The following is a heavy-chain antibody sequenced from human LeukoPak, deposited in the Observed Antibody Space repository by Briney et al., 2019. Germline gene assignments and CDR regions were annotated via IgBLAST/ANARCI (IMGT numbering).Heavy chain of an antibody. CDR2: INPNSGGT. D-gene: IGHD3-3*01. J-gene: IGHJ1*01. CDR3: ARQSYDEYFQH. V-gene: IGHV1-2*04. Sequence: GASVKVSCKASGYTFTGYYMHWVRQAPGQGLEWMGWINPNSGGTNYAQEFQGWVTMTRDTSISTAYMELSRLRSDDTAVYYCARQSYDEYFQHWGQGTLVTVSS. CDR1: GYTFTGYY.